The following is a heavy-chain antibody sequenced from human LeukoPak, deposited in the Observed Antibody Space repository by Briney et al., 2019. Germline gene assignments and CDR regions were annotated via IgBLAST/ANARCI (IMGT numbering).Heavy chain of an antibody. CDR2: ISAYNGNT. D-gene: IGHD6-19*01. V-gene: IGHV1-18*01. Sequence: ASVKVSCKASGYTFTSYGISWVRRAPGQGLEWMGWISAYNGNTNYAQKLQGRVTMTTDTSTSTAYMELRSLRSDDTAVYYCARVYSSGWSFDYWGQGTLVTVSS. CDR1: GYTFTSYG. CDR3: ARVYSSGWSFDY. J-gene: IGHJ4*02.